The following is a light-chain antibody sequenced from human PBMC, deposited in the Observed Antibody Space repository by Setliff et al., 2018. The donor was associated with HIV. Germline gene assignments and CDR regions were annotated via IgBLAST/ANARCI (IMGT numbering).Light chain of an antibody. CDR3: SSYTSTPLYV. CDR1: SSDVGGYTY. V-gene: IGLV2-14*03. J-gene: IGLJ1*01. Sequence: QSALTQPASVSGSPGQSITISCAGISSDVGGYTYVSWYQQHPGKAPKLMIYDVSNRPSGVSIRFSGPKSGNTASLTISGLQAEDEADYYCSSYTSTPLYVFGTGTKVTVL. CDR2: DVS.